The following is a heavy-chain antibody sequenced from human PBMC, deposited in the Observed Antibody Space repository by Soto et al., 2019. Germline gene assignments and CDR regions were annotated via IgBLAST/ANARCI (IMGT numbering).Heavy chain of an antibody. Sequence: SETLSLTCAVYGGSFSGYSWSWIRQPPGKGLEWIGEINHSGSTKYNPSLKRRITISVVTSKNQFSLKLSSVTAADTAVYYCARGRRGGPAAILGAFDIWGQGTMVTVSS. CDR2: INHSGST. CDR1: GGSFSGYS. J-gene: IGHJ3*02. D-gene: IGHD2-2*02. V-gene: IGHV4-34*01. CDR3: ARGRRGGPAAILGAFDI.